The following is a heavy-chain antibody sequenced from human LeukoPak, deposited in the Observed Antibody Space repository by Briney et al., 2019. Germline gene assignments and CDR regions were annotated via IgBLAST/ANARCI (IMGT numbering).Heavy chain of an antibody. D-gene: IGHD5-18*01. V-gene: IGHV4-34*01. CDR2: INHSGST. CDR3: ARGVRSSIYSYGFMNY. Sequence: SETLSLTCAVYGGSFSGYYWSWIRQPPGKGLEWIGEINHSGSTNYNPSLKSRVTISVDTSKNQFSLKLSSVTAADTAVYYCARGVRSSIYSYGFMNYWDQGTLVTVSS. CDR1: GGSFSGYY. J-gene: IGHJ4*02.